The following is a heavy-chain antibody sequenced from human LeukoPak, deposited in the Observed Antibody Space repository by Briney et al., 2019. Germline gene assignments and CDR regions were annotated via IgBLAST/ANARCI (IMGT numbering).Heavy chain of an antibody. CDR3: AHFKGGSFDF. V-gene: IGHV4-59*08. CDR1: GGSISSYY. Sequence: SGTLSLTCTVSGGSISSYYWSWIRQPPGKGLEWIGYIYYRGSTNYNPSLKSRVNISVDTSKNQFSLKLTSVTAADTAVYYCAHFKGGSFDFWGQGTMVTVSS. CDR2: IYYRGST. J-gene: IGHJ3*01. D-gene: IGHD1-26*01.